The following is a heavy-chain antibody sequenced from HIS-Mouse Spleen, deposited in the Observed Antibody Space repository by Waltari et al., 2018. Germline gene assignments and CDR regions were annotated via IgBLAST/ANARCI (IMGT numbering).Heavy chain of an antibody. V-gene: IGHV1-2*02. Sequence: QVQLVQSGAEVKKPGASVKVPCKASGYTFTGYYMHWVLQAPGQGLEWMGWINPNSGGTNYAQKFQGRVTMTRDTSISTAYMELSRLRSDDTAVYYCARRGVVPAAAGKIDYWGQGTLVTVSS. J-gene: IGHJ4*02. CDR3: ARRGVVPAAAGKIDY. CDR2: INPNSGGT. CDR1: GYTFTGYY. D-gene: IGHD6-13*01.